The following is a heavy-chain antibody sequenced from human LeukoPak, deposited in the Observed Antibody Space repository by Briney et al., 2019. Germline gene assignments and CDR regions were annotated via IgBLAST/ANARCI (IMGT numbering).Heavy chain of an antibody. CDR2: IYYSGST. Sequence: SETLSLTCTVSGGSISSYYLSWIRQPPGKGLEWIGYIYYSGSTNYNPSLKSRVTISVDTSKNQFSLKLSSVTAADTAVYYCARETYYDFWSGYLFAFDIWGQGTMVTVSS. V-gene: IGHV4-59*01. D-gene: IGHD3-3*01. J-gene: IGHJ3*02. CDR3: ARETYYDFWSGYLFAFDI. CDR1: GGSISSYY.